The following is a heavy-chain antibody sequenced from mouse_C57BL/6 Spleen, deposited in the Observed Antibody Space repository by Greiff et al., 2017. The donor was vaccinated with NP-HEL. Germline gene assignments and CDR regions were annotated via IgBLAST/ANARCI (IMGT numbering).Heavy chain of an antibody. J-gene: IGHJ2*01. V-gene: IGHV1-42*01. CDR1: GYSFTGYY. Sequence: VQLQQSGPELVKPGASVKISCKASGYSFTGYYMNWVKQSPEKSLEWIGEINPSTGGTTYNQKFKAKATLTVDKSSSTAYMQLKSLTSEDSAVYYCASFITTVGDYWGQGTTLTVSS. D-gene: IGHD1-1*01. CDR3: ASFITTVGDY. CDR2: INPSTGGT.